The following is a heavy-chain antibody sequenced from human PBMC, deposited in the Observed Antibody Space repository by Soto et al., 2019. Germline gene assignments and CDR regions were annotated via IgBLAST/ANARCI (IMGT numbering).Heavy chain of an antibody. CDR3: AGDQNSSTAPGFDY. J-gene: IGHJ4*01. CDR1: GGTFSSYA. V-gene: IGHV1-69*13. D-gene: IGHD6-13*01. CDR2: IIPIFGTA. Sequence: GASVKVSCKASGGTFSSYAISWVRQAPGQGLEWMGGIIPIFGTANYAQKFQGRVTITADESTSTAYMELSSLRSEDTAVYYCAGDQNSSTAPGFDYWGHGTLVTVSS.